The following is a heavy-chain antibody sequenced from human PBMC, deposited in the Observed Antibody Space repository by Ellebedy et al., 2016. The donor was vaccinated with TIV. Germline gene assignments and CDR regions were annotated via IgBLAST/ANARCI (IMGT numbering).Heavy chain of an antibody. CDR1: GGSIGRCF. CDR3: ARGYDNTGFYDCPYDH. CDR2: VFSSGYT. J-gene: IGHJ4*02. D-gene: IGHD2-21*02. Sequence: MPSETLSLTCSVSGGSIGRCFWTWIRQSPEKGLEWIGYVFSSGYTNYNPSLESRVTISIDTSKCQFSLRLTTVTAADTAVYYCARGYDNTGFYDCPYDHWGQGTLVTVSS. V-gene: IGHV4-59*01.